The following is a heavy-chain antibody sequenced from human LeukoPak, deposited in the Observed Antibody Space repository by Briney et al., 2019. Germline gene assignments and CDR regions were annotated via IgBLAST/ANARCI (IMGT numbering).Heavy chain of an antibody. CDR3: ARDLRYCSSTSCHYYYYYMDV. D-gene: IGHD2-2*01. V-gene: IGHV1-2*02. Sequence: GASVKVSCKASGYTFTGYYMHWVRQAPGQGLEWMGWINPNSGGTNYAQKFQGRVTMTRDTSISTAYMELSRLRSDDTAVYYCARDLRYCSSTSCHYYYYYMDVWGKGTTVTVSS. CDR2: INPNSGGT. J-gene: IGHJ6*03. CDR1: GYTFTGYY.